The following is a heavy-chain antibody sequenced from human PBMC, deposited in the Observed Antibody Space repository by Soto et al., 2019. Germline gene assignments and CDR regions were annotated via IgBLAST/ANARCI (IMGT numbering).Heavy chain of an antibody. Sequence: SETLSLTCTVSGGSLRNYYWCCIRQPTGKGLEWIGRIYTGGSINYNPSPTSRVTMSVDTSKQQFSLKLTSVTAADTAVYYCARDLASSGFSPDWFDPWCQGTLVTVSA. CDR1: GGSLRNYY. V-gene: IGHV4-4*07. D-gene: IGHD3-22*01. CDR2: IYTGGSI. J-gene: IGHJ5*02. CDR3: ARDLASSGFSPDWFDP.